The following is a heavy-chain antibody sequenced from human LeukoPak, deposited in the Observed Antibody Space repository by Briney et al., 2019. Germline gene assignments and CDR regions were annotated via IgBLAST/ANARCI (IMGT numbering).Heavy chain of an antibody. J-gene: IGHJ4*02. D-gene: IGHD1-26*01. V-gene: IGHV3-30-3*01. CDR1: RFTFSSYY. CDR2: ISDDGIKK. CDR3: ARVWEVQYYFDH. Sequence: GGSLRLSCAASRFTFSSYYMYWVRQAPGKGLEWVAFISDDGIKKYYADSVKGQFSISRDNYKKTLYLQMDSLRAEDTAVYYCARVWEVQYYFDHWGQGTLVTVSS.